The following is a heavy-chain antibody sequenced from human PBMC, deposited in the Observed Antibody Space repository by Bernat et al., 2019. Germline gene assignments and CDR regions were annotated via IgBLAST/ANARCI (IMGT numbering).Heavy chain of an antibody. CDR1: GFSFSKYT. J-gene: IGHJ4*02. CDR3: ARPNMITFGGVIATGFDY. V-gene: IGHV3-23*01. Sequence: EVQLLESGGGLVQPGGSLRLSCAASGFSFSKYTMSWVRQAPGKGLEWVSAISGSGGSTYYADSVKGRFTISRDSSKNTLYLQMNSLRAEDTAVYYCARPNMITFGGVIATGFDYWGQGTLVTVSS. CDR2: ISGSGGST. D-gene: IGHD3-16*02.